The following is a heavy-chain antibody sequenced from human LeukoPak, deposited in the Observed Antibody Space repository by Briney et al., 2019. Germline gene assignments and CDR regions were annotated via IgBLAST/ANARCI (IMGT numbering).Heavy chain of an antibody. CDR1: GFTFSYYG. CDR3: ARREYNYGSYYFDY. Sequence: PGGSLRLSCTASGFTFSYYGMHWVRQAPGKGLEWVAFIRSDGSNRNYADFVKGRFTISRDNSKNTLYLQMNSLRADDTAVYYCARREYNYGSYYFDYWGQGTLVTVSS. V-gene: IGHV3-30*02. CDR2: IRSDGSNR. D-gene: IGHD5-18*01. J-gene: IGHJ4*02.